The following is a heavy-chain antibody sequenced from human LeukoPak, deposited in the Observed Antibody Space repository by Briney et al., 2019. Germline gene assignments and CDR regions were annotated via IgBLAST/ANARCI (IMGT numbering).Heavy chain of an antibody. J-gene: IGHJ4*02. CDR1: GFTFSNYW. CDR3: ARMGSDY. V-gene: IGHV3-7*01. Sequence: GGSLRLSCAASGFTFSNYWMSWVRQAPGKGLEWVANIKQDGSEKNYVDSVEGRFTISRDNAKNSLYLQMNSLRVEDTAIYYCARMGSDYWGQGTLVTVSS. CDR2: IKQDGSEK. D-gene: IGHD3-10*01.